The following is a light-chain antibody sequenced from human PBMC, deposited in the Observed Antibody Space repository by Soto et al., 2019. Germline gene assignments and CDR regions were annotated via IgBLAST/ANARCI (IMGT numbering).Light chain of an antibody. J-gene: IGKJ4*01. CDR3: QQYNNWPLLT. CDR1: QSVSSY. CDR2: GAS. Sequence: EILLTQSPATLSLAPGERATLSCRASQSVSSYLAWYQQKPGQAPRLLIYGASTRATGIPARFSGSGSGTEFTLTISSLQSEDFAVYYCQQYNNWPLLTFGGGTKVDIK. V-gene: IGKV3-15*01.